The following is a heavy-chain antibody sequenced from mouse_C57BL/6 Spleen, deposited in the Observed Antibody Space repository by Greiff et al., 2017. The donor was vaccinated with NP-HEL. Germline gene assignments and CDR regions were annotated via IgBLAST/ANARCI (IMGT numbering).Heavy chain of an antibody. J-gene: IGHJ1*03. CDR2: IYPGGGYT. V-gene: IGHV1-63*01. CDR3: ARSVATEWYFDV. CDR1: GYTFTNYW. Sequence: VQLQQSGAELVRPGTSVKMSCKASGYTFTNYWIGWAKQRPGHGLEWIGDIYPGGGYTNYNEKFKGKATLTADKSSSTAYMQYSSLTSEDSAIYYCARSVATEWYFDVWGTGTTVPVSS. D-gene: IGHD1-1*01.